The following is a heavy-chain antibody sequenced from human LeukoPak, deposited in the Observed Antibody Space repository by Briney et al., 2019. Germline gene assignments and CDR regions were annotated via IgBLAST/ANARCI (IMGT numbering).Heavy chain of an antibody. CDR3: ARRDAYDSSGYYYGDDAFDI. J-gene: IGHJ3*02. CDR1: GGSISSYY. D-gene: IGHD3-22*01. CDR2: IYTSGST. V-gene: IGHV4-4*07. Sequence: PSETLSLTCTVSGGSISSYYWSWIRQPAGKGLEWIGRIYTSGSTNYNPSLKSRVTISVDTSKNQFSLKLSSVTAADTAVYYCARRDAYDSSGYYYGDDAFDIWGQGTMVTVSS.